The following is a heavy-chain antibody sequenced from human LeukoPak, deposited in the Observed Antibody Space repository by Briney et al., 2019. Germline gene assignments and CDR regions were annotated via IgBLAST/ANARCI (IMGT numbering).Heavy chain of an antibody. CDR3: ARDKWSSSSYGDY. J-gene: IGHJ4*02. Sequence: ASVKVSCKASGYTFTGYYMHWVRQAPGQGLEWMGWINPNSGGTNYAQKLQGRVTMTTDTSTSTAYMELRSLRSDDTAVYYCARDKWSSSSYGDYWGQGTLVTVSS. CDR2: INPNSGGT. V-gene: IGHV1-2*02. D-gene: IGHD6-13*01. CDR1: GYTFTGYY.